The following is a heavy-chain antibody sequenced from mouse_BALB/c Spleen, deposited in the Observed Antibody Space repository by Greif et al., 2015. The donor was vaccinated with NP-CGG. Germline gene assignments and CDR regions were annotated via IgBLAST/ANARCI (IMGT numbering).Heavy chain of an antibody. D-gene: IGHD1-1*01. CDR2: IDPYNGGT. Sequence: VQLQQPGPELVKPGASVKVSCKASGYAFTSYNMYWVKQSHGKSLEWIGYIDPYNGGTSYNQKFKGKATLTVDKSSSTAYMHLNSLTSEDSAVYYCASPYYYGTRYGVFAYWGQGTLVTVSA. J-gene: IGHJ3*01. CDR3: ASPYYYGTRYGVFAY. V-gene: IGHV1S135*01. CDR1: GYAFTSYN.